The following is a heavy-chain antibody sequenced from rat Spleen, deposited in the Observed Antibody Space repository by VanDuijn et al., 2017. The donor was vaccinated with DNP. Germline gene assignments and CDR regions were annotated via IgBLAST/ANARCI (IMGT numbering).Heavy chain of an antibody. CDR3: IRPLISRGYFDY. D-gene: IGHD2-7*01. CDR1: GFSLISYG. Sequence: QVQLKESGPGLVQPSQTLSHTCTVSGFSLISYGVSWVRQPPGKGLEWIAAISSGGSTYYNSVLKSRLSISRDTSKSQVLLKMNSLQTEDTAIYFCIRPLISRGYFDYWGQGVMVTVSS. V-gene: IGHV2S12*01. CDR2: ISSGGST. J-gene: IGHJ2*01.